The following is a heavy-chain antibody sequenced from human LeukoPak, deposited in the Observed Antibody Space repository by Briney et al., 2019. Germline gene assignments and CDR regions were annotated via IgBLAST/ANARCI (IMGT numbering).Heavy chain of an antibody. V-gene: IGHV4-39*01. CDR1: EPTFRHYW. CDR2: IYYSGST. CDR3: ARHSSSWR. J-gene: IGHJ4*02. D-gene: IGHD6-13*01. Sequence: PGGSLRLTCAVSEPTFRHYWMSWIRQAPGKGLEWIGSIYYSGSTYYNPSLKSRVTISVDTSKNQFSLKLSSVTAADTAVYYCARHSSSWRWGQGTLVTVSS.